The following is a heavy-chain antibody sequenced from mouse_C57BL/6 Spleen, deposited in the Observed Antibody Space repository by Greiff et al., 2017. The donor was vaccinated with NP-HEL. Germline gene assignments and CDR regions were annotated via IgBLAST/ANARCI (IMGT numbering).Heavy chain of an antibody. D-gene: IGHD2-3*01. J-gene: IGHJ3*01. Sequence: QVQLQQPGAELVKPGASVKMSCKASCYTFTSYWLTWVKQRPGQGLEWIGDIYPGSGSTNYNEKFKSKATLTVDTSSSTAYMQLSSLTSEESAVYYCASGGYSLAWFADWGQGTQVTVSA. CDR1: CYTFTSYW. CDR3: ASGGYSLAWFAD. CDR2: IYPGSGST. V-gene: IGHV1-55*01.